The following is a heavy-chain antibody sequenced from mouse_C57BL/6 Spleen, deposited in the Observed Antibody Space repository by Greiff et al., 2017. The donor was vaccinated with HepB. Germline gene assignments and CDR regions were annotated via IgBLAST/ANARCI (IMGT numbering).Heavy chain of an antibody. Sequence: VQLQQSGAELVRPGSSVKLSCKASGYTFTSYWMHWVKQRPIQGLEWIGNIDPSDSETHYNQKFKDKATLTVDKSSSTAYMQLSSLTSEDSAVYFCARTAYYSNYEGVCAYWGQGTLVTVSA. V-gene: IGHV1-52*01. CDR1: GYTFTSYW. CDR3: ARTAYYSNYEGVCAY. CDR2: IDPSDSET. D-gene: IGHD2-5*01. J-gene: IGHJ3*01.